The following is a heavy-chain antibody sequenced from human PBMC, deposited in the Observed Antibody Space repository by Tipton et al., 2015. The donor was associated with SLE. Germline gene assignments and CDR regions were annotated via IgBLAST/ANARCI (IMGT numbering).Heavy chain of an antibody. V-gene: IGHV4-34*01. D-gene: IGHD2-21*01. Sequence: TLSLTCAVYGRSFIGSYWTWIRQPPGKGLEWIGDIDHSGTTYYNPSLKSRVTISADTSKKQFSLKLRYVTAADTAGYYCARGHPHIVVVIGGGWFDPWGQGTLVTVSS. CDR3: ARGHPHIVVVIGGGWFDP. CDR1: GRSFIGSY. CDR2: IDHSGTT. J-gene: IGHJ5*02.